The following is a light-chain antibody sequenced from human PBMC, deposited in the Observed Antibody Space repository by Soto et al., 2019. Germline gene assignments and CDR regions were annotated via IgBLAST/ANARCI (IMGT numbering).Light chain of an antibody. CDR2: GAS. CDR1: QSVSRR. CDR3: QHYGETPIT. V-gene: IGKV3D-15*01. J-gene: IGKJ5*01. Sequence: EIVMTQSPATLSVSLGDRATLSCRASQSVSRRLAWYQHRPGQAPRLLISGASMRASGVPVRFSGSGSGTDFTLTISRLEPEDFAVYYCQHYGETPITFGLGTRLEIK.